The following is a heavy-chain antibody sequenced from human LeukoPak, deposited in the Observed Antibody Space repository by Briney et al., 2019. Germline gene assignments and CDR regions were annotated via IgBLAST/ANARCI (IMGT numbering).Heavy chain of an antibody. J-gene: IGHJ5*02. D-gene: IGHD3-10*02. CDR1: GGTFSSSA. V-gene: IGHV1-69*06. Sequence: SVKVSCKASGGTFSSSAISWVRQAPGQGLEWMGGIIPIFGTANYAQKFQGRVTITADKSTSTAYMELSSLRSEDTAVYYCAREVVRGVMLNWFDPWGQGSLVTVSS. CDR2: IIPIFGTA. CDR3: AREVVRGVMLNWFDP.